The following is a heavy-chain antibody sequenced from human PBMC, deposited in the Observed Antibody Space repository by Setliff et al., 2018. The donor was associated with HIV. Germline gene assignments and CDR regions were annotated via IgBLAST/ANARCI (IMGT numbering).Heavy chain of an antibody. CDR1: GFTFSSNS. Sequence: PGGSLRLSCAASGFTFSSNSMNWVRQAPGKGLEWVSYISSSSGTIYYADSVKGRFSISRDNAKNSLYLQMNSLRAEDSAIYFCAKDLYSNPYYFDNWGQGTLVTVSS. J-gene: IGHJ4*02. D-gene: IGHD4-4*01. CDR3: AKDLYSNPYYFDN. V-gene: IGHV3-48*01. CDR2: ISSSSGTI.